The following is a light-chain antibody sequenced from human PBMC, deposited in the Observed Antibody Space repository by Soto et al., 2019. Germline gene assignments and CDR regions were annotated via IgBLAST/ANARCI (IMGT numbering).Light chain of an antibody. J-gene: IGLJ1*01. V-gene: IGLV3-21*02. CDR3: QVWDTNSDIYV. Sequence: SYELTQPPSVSVAPGQTARITCGGKNIGSKSVHWYQQKPGQAPVLVVSDNSDRPSGIPERFSGSNSGNTATLTISSVEAGDEADLYCQVWDTNSDIYVFGHGTKVTV. CDR1: NIGSKS. CDR2: DNS.